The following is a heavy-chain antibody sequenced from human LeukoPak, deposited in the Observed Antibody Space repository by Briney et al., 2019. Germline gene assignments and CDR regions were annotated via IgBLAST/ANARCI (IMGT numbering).Heavy chain of an antibody. CDR2: MNPNSGNT. Sequence: ASVKVSCKASGYTFTSYDIHWVRQATGQGFEWMGRMNPNSGNTGYAQKFQGRVTMTRNTSISTAYMELSSLRSEDTAVYYCARRGCSGGSCYRDDAFDIWGQGTMVTVSS. J-gene: IGHJ3*02. V-gene: IGHV1-8*01. CDR3: ARRGCSGGSCYRDDAFDI. CDR1: GYTFTSYD. D-gene: IGHD2-15*01.